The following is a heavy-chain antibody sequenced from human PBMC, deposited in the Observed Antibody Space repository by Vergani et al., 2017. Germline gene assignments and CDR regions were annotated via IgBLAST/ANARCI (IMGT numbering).Heavy chain of an antibody. D-gene: IGHD3-3*01. CDR2: ISGSGGST. Sequence: EVQLLESGGGLVQPGGSLRLSCAASGFTFSSYAMSWVRQAPGKGLEWVSAISGSGGSTYYADSVKGRFTSSRDNSKNTLYLQMNSLRAEDTAVYYCAKDLTYYDFWSGHYTPYWYFDLWGRGTLVTVSS. CDR1: GFTFSSYA. V-gene: IGHV3-23*01. CDR3: AKDLTYYDFWSGHYTPYWYFDL. J-gene: IGHJ2*01.